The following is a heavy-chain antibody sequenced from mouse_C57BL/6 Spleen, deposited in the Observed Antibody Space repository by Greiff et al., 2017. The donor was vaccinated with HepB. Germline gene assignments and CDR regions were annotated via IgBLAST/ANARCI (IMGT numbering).Heavy chain of an antibody. CDR3: ARRGVVGDYFDY. CDR2: ISSGGSYT. CDR1: GFTFSSYG. D-gene: IGHD1-1*01. J-gene: IGHJ2*01. V-gene: IGHV5-6*01. Sequence: DVQLQESGGDLVKPGGSLKLSCAASGFTFSSYGMSWVRQTPDKRLEWVATISSGGSYTYYPDSVKGRFTISRDNAKNTLYLQMSSLKSEDTAMYYCARRGVVGDYFDYWGQGTTLTVSS.